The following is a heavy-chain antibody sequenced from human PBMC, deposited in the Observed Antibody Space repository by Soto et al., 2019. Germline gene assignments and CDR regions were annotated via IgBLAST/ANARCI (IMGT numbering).Heavy chain of an antibody. J-gene: IGHJ6*02. V-gene: IGHV4-30-4*01. Sequence: QSLPCTVSGGSISSGDYYWSWIRQPQGNGLDWIGYIYYSGSTYYNPSLKSRVTISVDTSKNQFSLKLSSVTAADTAVYYCARDRVLAAAGTAYYYYGMDVWGQGTTVTVSS. CDR2: IYYSGST. CDR3: ARDRVLAAAGTAYYYYGMDV. D-gene: IGHD6-13*01. CDR1: GGSISSGDYY.